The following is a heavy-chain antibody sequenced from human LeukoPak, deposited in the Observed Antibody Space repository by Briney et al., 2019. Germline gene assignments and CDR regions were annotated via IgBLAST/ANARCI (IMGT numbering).Heavy chain of an antibody. J-gene: IGHJ4*02. V-gene: IGHV1-18*01. Sequence: ASVKVSCKASGYTFTSYGISWVRQAPGQGLEWMGWISAYNGXXXYAQKLQGSVTMTTDTSTSTAYMELRSLRSDDTAVYYCARDXXXXXXYGDYWGQGTLVTVSS. CDR1: GYTFTSYG. CDR3: ARDXXXXXXYGDY. CDR2: ISAYNGXX. D-gene: IGHD1-1*01.